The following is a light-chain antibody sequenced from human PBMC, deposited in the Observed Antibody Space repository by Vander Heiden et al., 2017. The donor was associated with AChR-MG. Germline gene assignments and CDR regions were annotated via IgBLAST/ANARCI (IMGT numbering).Light chain of an antibody. CDR3: ATWDTSLSSGV. CDR1: SSNIGNNY. J-gene: IGLJ2*01. V-gene: IGLV1-51*01. CDR2: DNN. Sequence: QSVLTQPPSASAAPPLKVTISCSGSSSNIGNNYVSWYQQVPGTAPKLLIYDNNKRPSGIPDRFSGSKSGTSAILGITGLQTGDEAAYYCATWDTSLSSGVFGGGTKLTVL.